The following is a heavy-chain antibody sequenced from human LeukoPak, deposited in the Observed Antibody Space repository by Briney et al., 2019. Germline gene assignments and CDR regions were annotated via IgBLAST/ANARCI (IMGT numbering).Heavy chain of an antibody. D-gene: IGHD5-12*01. V-gene: IGHV3-21*01. J-gene: IGHJ4*02. CDR1: GFTFSSYS. CDR3: ARPQGWLRPCDY. Sequence: GGSLRLSCAASGFTFSSYSMNWVRQAPGKGLEWVSSISSSSSYIYYADSVKGRFTISRDNAKNSLYLQMNSLRAEDMAVYYCARPQGWLRPCDYWGQGTLVTVSS. CDR2: ISSSSSYI.